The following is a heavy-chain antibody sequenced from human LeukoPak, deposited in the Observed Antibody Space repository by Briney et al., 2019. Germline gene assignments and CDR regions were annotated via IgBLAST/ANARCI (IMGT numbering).Heavy chain of an antibody. CDR1: GFTFSSYG. CDR3: ASSTITATLDY. D-gene: IGHD5-24*01. CDR2: IWYDGSNK. V-gene: IGHV3-33*01. J-gene: IGHJ4*02. Sequence: PGRSLRLSCAASGFTFSSYGMHWVRQAPGKGLEWVAVIWYDGSNKYYADSVKGRFTISGDNSKNTLYLQMNSLRAEDTAVHYCASSTITATLDYWGQGTLVTVSS.